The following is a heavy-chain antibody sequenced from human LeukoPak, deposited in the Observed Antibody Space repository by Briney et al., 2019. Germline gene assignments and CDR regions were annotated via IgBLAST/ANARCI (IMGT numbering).Heavy chain of an antibody. CDR1: GFTFSVYA. D-gene: IGHD5-12*01. CDR3: ARDAGNSGYDLFDY. J-gene: IGHJ4*02. CDR2: ISGSGATT. Sequence: GGSLRLSCAASGFTFSVYAMTWVRQSPGKGLEWVSAISGSGATTYYADSVKGRFTISRDNSKNTLYLQMNSLRAEDTAVYFCARDAGNSGYDLFDYWGQGTLVTVSS. V-gene: IGHV3-23*01.